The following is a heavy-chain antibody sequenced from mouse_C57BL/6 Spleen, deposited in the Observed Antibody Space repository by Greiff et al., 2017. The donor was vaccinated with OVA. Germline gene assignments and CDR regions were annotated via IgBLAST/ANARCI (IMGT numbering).Heavy chain of an antibody. CDR1: GYAFSSSW. J-gene: IGHJ4*01. V-gene: IGHV1-82*01. Sequence: VQLQQSGPELVKPGASVKISCKASGYAFSSSWMNWVKQRPGKGLEWIGRIYPGDGDTNYNGKFKGKATLTADKSSSTAYMQLSSLTSEDSAVYFCARSYYYGSSTWAMDYWGQGTSVTVSS. D-gene: IGHD1-1*01. CDR3: ARSYYYGSSTWAMDY. CDR2: IYPGDGDT.